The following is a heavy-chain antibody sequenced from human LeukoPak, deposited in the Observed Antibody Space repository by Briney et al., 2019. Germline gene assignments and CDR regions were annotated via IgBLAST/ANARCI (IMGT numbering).Heavy chain of an antibody. V-gene: IGHV4-4*02. CDR3: ARDAAIAAAGQPAGTRLDY. J-gene: IGHJ4*02. CDR2: IYHSGST. CDR1: GGSISSSNW. Sequence: PSGTLSLTCAVSGGSISSSNWWSWVRQPPGKGLEWIGEIYHSGSTNYNPSLKSRVTISVDKSKNQFSLKLSSVTAADTAVYYCARDAAIAAAGQPAGTRLDYWGQGTLVTVSS. D-gene: IGHD6-13*01.